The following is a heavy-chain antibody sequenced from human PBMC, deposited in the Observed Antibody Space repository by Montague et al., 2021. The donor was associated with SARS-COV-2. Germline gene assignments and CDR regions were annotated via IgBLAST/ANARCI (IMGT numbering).Heavy chain of an antibody. Sequence: SETLSLTGAVYGGSFSGYYWSWIRQPPGKGLEWIGETNHSGSTXXXPSXXXRVTISVDTSKNQFSLKLSSVTAADTAVYYWARGRRILLWFGELLSGGDYYGIDVWGQGTTVTVSS. CDR3: ARGRRILLWFGELLSGGDYYGIDV. V-gene: IGHV4-34*01. CDR1: GGSFSGYY. CDR2: TNHSGST. J-gene: IGHJ6*02. D-gene: IGHD3-10*01.